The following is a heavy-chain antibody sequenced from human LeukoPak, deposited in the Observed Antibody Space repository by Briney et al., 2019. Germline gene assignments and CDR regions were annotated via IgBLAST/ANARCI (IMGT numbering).Heavy chain of an antibody. D-gene: IGHD3-10*01. J-gene: IGHJ4*02. Sequence: SETLSLTCTVSGGSISSGGHYWGWIRQHPGKGLEWIGYIYYSGTTYYNPSLQSRVTISVDTSKNQFSLKLSSVTAADTAVYYCARSNYGSGSYHNSWGQGTLVTVSS. V-gene: IGHV4-31*03. CDR2: IYYSGTT. CDR3: ARSNYGSGSYHNS. CDR1: GGSISSGGHY.